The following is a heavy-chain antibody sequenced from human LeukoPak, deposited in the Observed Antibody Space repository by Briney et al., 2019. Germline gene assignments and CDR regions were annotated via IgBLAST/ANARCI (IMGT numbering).Heavy chain of an antibody. CDR3: TRPSFDP. J-gene: IGHJ5*02. CDR1: GFTFSGSA. CDR2: IRSKANSYAI. Sequence: PGGSLRLSCAASGFTFSGSAMHWVRQASGKGLEWVGRIRSKANSYAIAHAASVKGRFTISRDDSKNTTYLQMNSLETEDTAMYFCTRPSFDPWGQGTLVTVSS. V-gene: IGHV3-73*01.